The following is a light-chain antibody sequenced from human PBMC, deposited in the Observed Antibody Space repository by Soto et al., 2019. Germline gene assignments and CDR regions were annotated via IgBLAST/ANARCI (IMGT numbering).Light chain of an antibody. CDR1: SSDVGAYNY. Sequence: QSVLTQPASVSGSPGQSITISCTGTSSDVGAYNYVSWYQQYPGKAPKLMIYGVTNRPSGVSNRFSGSKTGNTASLTISGLQAEDEDDYYCFSHRGGDSYVFGTGTKVTVL. V-gene: IGLV2-14*01. CDR2: GVT. J-gene: IGLJ1*01. CDR3: FSHRGGDSYV.